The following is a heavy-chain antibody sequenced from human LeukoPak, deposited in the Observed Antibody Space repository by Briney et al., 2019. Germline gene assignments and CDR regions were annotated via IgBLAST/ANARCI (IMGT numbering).Heavy chain of an antibody. CDR1: GFTFSPYG. CDR2: ISYDGSDK. J-gene: IGHJ4*02. D-gene: IGHD6-13*01. CDR3: ARDSRQLALDY. Sequence: PGRSLRHSCAASGFTFSPYGMHWVRQAPGKGLEWVAVISYDGSDKYYADSVKGRFTISRDNSKNTLYLHMNSLRPDDTAVYYCARDSRQLALDYWGQGTLVTVSS. V-gene: IGHV3-30*03.